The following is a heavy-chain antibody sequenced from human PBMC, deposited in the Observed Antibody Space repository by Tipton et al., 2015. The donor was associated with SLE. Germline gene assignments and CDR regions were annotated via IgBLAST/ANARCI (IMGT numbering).Heavy chain of an antibody. CDR1: GGSISDYF. J-gene: IGHJ4*02. D-gene: IGHD6-19*01. Sequence: TLSLTCSISGGSISDYFWSWIRQPAGKGMEWIGHISCSGSTNYSPSLKSRVTISLDTSKTQFSLKLRSVTAADTAIYYCARGGYSSGWYGDYFVYCGQGTLVTVSS. CDR2: ISCSGST. V-gene: IGHV4-4*07. CDR3: ARGGYSSGWYGDYFVY.